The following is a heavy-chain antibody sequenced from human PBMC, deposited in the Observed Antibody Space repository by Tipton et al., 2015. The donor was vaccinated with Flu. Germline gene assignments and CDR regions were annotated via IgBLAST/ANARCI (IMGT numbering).Heavy chain of an antibody. Sequence: LSLTCAASGFTFSSYSVNWVRQAPGKGLEWVSSISSSSSYIYYADSVKGRFTISRDNAKNSLYLQMNSLRAEDTAVYYCARDRYDFWSGYHYYYYGMDVWGKGTTVTVSS. J-gene: IGHJ6*04. CDR1: GFTFSSYS. V-gene: IGHV3-21*01. D-gene: IGHD3-3*01. CDR3: ARDRYDFWSGYHYYYYGMDV. CDR2: ISSSSSYI.